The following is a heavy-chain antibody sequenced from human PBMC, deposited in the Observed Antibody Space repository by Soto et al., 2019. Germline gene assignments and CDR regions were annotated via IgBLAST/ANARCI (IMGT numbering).Heavy chain of an antibody. CDR2: ISGSGGST. J-gene: IGHJ5*02. CDR3: AKDGGAGVGDLNWFDP. CDR1: GFTFSSYA. D-gene: IGHD4-17*01. V-gene: IGHV3-23*01. Sequence: EVQLLESGGGLVQPGGSLRLSCAASGFTFSSYAMSWVRQAPGKGLEWVSAISGSGGSTYYADSVKGRFTISRDNSKNTLYLQMNSLRAEDTAVYYCAKDGGAGVGDLNWFDPWGQGTLVTVSS.